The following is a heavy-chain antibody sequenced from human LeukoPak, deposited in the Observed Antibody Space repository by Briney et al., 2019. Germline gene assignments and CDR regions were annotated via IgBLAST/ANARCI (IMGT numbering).Heavy chain of an antibody. CDR3: ARHTSALSHDF. D-gene: IGHD3-10*01. CDR1: GYSFDNYW. J-gene: IGHJ4*02. V-gene: IGHV5-51*01. CDR2: IYPADSDT. Sequence: GESLKISCQGSGYSFDNYWIAWVRQMPGKGLGLIVVIYPADSDTKYSPSLQGQVTISADKSINTAYMKWGSLKASDTAIYYCARHTSALSHDFWGQGTLVTVSS.